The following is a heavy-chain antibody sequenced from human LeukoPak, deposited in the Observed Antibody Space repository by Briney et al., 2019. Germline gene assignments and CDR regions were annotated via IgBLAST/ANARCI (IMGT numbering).Heavy chain of an antibody. CDR1: GRTFSSYT. V-gene: IGHV1-69*04. D-gene: IGHD1-7*01. CDR3: ARDAPAGTTSDFDI. CDR2: IIPILGIA. J-gene: IGHJ3*02. Sequence: ASVKVSCKASGRTFSSYTISWVRQAPGQGLEWMGRIIPILGIANYAQKFQGRVTITADKSTSTAYMELSSLRSEDTAVYYCARDAPAGTTSDFDIWGQGTMVTVSS.